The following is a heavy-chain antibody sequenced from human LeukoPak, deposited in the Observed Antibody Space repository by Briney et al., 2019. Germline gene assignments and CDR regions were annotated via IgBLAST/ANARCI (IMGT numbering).Heavy chain of an antibody. Sequence: KSGGSLRLSCAASGFTFSDYYMSWIRQAPGKGLEWVSYISSSSSYTNYADSVKGRFTISRDNAKNSLYLQVNSLRAEDTAVHYCARLLPPIVATSHWFDPWGQGTLVTVSS. V-gene: IGHV3-11*06. D-gene: IGHD5-12*01. J-gene: IGHJ5*02. CDR1: GFTFSDYY. CDR3: ARLLPPIVATSHWFDP. CDR2: ISSSSSYT.